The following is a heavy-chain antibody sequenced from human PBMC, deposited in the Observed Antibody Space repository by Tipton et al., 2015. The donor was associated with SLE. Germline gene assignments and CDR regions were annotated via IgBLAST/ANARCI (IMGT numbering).Heavy chain of an antibody. D-gene: IGHD6-13*01. CDR3: ARESGQAAAVEVNY. CDR1: GGSISGHY. Sequence: PGLVKPSETLSLICTVSGGSISGHYWSWVRQPAGKGLEWIGHIYSSGGTSYNPSLESRVTMSVDTSNNQFSLRLTSVTAADTAFYYCARESGQAAAVEVNYWGQGTLVTVSS. CDR2: IYSSGGT. V-gene: IGHV4-4*07. J-gene: IGHJ4*02.